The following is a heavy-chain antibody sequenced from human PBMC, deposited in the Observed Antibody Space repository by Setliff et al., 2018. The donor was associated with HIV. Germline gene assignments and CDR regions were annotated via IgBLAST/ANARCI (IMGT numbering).Heavy chain of an antibody. CDR3: ARGRMRSPATSQAYFQH. D-gene: IGHD1-26*01. Sequence: SETLSLTCTVSGGSISSGSYFWTWIRQPAGKGLEWIGRIYTSGSTNYNPSLKSRVTISVDTSKNQFSLKLSSVTAADTAVYYCARGRMRSPATSQAYFQHWGQGTLVTVSS. CDR2: IYTSGST. V-gene: IGHV4-61*02. CDR1: GGSISSGSYF. J-gene: IGHJ1*01.